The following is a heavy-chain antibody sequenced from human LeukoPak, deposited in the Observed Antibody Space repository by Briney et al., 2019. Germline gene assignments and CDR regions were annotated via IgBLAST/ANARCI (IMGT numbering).Heavy chain of an antibody. CDR2: IYSGGDT. Sequence: GGSLRLSCAASGFTVSGNYMNWVRKAPGKGLECVAVIYSGGDTYYADSVKGRFTISRDKSKNTVYLQMNSLRAEDTAVYYCARDWDDGRAERPAWGQGTLVTVSS. J-gene: IGHJ5*02. CDR1: GFTVSGNY. D-gene: IGHD3-22*01. V-gene: IGHV3-53*01. CDR3: ARDWDDGRAERPA.